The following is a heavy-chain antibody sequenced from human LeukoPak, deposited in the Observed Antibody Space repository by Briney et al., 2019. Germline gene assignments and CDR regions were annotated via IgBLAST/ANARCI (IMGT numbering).Heavy chain of an antibody. CDR3: AKIPPSQAVAVDY. V-gene: IGHV3-23*01. D-gene: IGHD6-19*01. Sequence: GGSLRLSCAASGFTFSNYAMTWVRQAPGKGLEWVSAISDDGDAKYADSVKGRFTVSRDNSKNTLYLQMNSLRAEDTAVYYCAKIPPSQAVAVDYWGQGTLVTVSS. CDR2: ISDDGDA. J-gene: IGHJ4*02. CDR1: GFTFSNYA.